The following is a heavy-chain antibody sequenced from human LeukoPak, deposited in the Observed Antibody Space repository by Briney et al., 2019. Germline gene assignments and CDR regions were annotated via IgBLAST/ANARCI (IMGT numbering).Heavy chain of an antibody. J-gene: IGHJ5*02. D-gene: IGHD3-10*01. CDR1: GGSFSGYY. V-gene: IGHV4-34*01. Sequence: SETLSLTCAVYGGSFSGYYWSWIRQPPGKGLEWIGEINHSGSTNYNPSLKSRVTISVDTSKNQFSLKLSSVTAADTAVYYCARGVYYGSGSAFDPWGQGTLVTVSS. CDR2: INHSGST. CDR3: ARGVYYGSGSAFDP.